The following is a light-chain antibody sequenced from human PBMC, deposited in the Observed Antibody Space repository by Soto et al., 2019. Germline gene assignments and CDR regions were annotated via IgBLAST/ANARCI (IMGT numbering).Light chain of an antibody. Sequence: QSALTQPPSASGSPGQSVTISCTGTSRDVGAYKYVSWYQQYPGKAPKLMIYEVTKRPSGVPDRFSGSKSGNTDSLTVSGLQAEDEADYYCTSYVGNDIWVFGGGTKLTVL. J-gene: IGLJ3*02. V-gene: IGLV2-8*01. CDR3: TSYVGNDIWV. CDR1: SRDVGAYKY. CDR2: EVT.